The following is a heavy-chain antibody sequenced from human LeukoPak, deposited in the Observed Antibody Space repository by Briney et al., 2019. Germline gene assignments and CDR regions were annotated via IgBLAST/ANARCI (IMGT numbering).Heavy chain of an antibody. V-gene: IGHV3-49*03. CDR1: GFTFGDYA. CDR2: IRSKAYGGTT. J-gene: IGHJ4*02. Sequence: GGSLRLSCTASGFTFGDYAMSWFRQAPGKGLEWVGFIRSKAYGGTTEYAASVKGRFTISRDDSKSIAYLRMNSLKTEDTAVYYCTRAVGATFSVDHWGQGTLVTVSS. CDR3: TRAVGATFSVDH. D-gene: IGHD1-26*01.